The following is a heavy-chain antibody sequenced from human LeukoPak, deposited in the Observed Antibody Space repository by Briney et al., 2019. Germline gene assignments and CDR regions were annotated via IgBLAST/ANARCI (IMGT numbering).Heavy chain of an antibody. CDR2: LYSDGNT. CDR1: GFTVITND. J-gene: IGHJ4*02. Sequence: GESLRLSCAASGFTVITNDMTWVRQAPGKGLEWVSVLYSDGNTKYADSVQGRFTISRDNSKNTLYLEMNSLSPDDTAAYYCARGVEPLAANTLAYWGQGTLVTVSS. V-gene: IGHV3-53*01. D-gene: IGHD1-14*01. CDR3: ARGVEPLAANTLAY.